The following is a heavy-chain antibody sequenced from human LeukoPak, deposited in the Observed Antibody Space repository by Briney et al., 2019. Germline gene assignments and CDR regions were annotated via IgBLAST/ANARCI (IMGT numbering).Heavy chain of an antibody. CDR2: MNPNSGNT. CDR3: ARVLGKRYCSSTSCYTSDS. V-gene: IGHV1-8*01. J-gene: IGHJ5*01. D-gene: IGHD2-2*02. CDR1: GYTFTSYD. Sequence: ASVKVSCKASGYTFTSYDINWVRQATGQGLEWMGWMNPNSGNTGYAQKFQGRVTMTRNTSISTAYMELSSLRSEDTAVYYCARVLGKRYCSSTSCYTSDSSGQRAPVTLSS.